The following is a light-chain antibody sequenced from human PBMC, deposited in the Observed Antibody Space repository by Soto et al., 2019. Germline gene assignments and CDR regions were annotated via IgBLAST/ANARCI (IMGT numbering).Light chain of an antibody. CDR2: DSS. Sequence: EIVSTQSPATLSLSPGESATLSCRASQSVSDYLAWYQQKPGQAPRLLIYDSSTRATGIPARFSGSGSGTDFTLTISNLEPEDFAVYYCQQRSNWPPITFGQGTRLEIK. V-gene: IGKV3-11*01. CDR3: QQRSNWPPIT. J-gene: IGKJ5*01. CDR1: QSVSDY.